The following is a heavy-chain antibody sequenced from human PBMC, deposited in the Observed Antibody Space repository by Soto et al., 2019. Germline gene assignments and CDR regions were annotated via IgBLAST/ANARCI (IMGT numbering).Heavy chain of an antibody. CDR1: GYSFTSYW. V-gene: IGHV5-51*01. J-gene: IGHJ6*02. Sequence: GESLKISCKTSGYSFTSYWIHWVRQMPGKELEWMGSIYPGNSDTRYSPSFQGHVTISADSSSSTAYLQWSSPKASDTAMYYCARTSAAGKYYYGMEVWGQGTTVTVSS. D-gene: IGHD6-13*01. CDR2: IYPGNSDT. CDR3: ARTSAAGKYYYGMEV.